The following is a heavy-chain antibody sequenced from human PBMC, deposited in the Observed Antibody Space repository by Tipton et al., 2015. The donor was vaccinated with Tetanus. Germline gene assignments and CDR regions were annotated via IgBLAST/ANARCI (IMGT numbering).Heavy chain of an antibody. CDR2: ISLSSTYI. V-gene: IGHV3-21*01. CDR3: ASGCAADRCRSLVNQYYFQY. D-gene: IGHD1-14*01. Sequence: SLRLSCAASDFIFSTYSMNWVRQAPGKGLEWVSSISLSSTYIDYVDSVKGRFTISRDNAKNLLFLQMNSLRVEDTAVYYCASGCAADRCRSLVNQYYFQYWGQGALVSVSS. J-gene: IGHJ4*02. CDR1: DFIFSTYS.